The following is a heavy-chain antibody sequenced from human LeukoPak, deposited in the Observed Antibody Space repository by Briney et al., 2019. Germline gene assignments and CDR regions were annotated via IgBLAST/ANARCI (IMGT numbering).Heavy chain of an antibody. CDR2: IKQDGREK. Sequence: SGGSLRLSCAASGFTFSSYGMSWVRQAPGKGLEWVANIKQDGREKYYVDSVKGRFTISTDNAKNSLYLQMNSLIAEDTAVYYCARGSLINWGPGYYYYGMDVWGQGTTVTVSS. J-gene: IGHJ6*02. CDR3: ARGSLINWGPGYYYYGMDV. D-gene: IGHD7-27*01. CDR1: GFTFSSYG. V-gene: IGHV3-7*01.